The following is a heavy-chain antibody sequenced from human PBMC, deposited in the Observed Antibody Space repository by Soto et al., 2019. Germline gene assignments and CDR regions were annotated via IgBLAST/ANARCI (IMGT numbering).Heavy chain of an antibody. CDR3: ARDIITVIGGEIYYYFGMDV. Sequence: SETLSLTCAVNGGSFREYYWSWLRQPPGKGLEWIGEINQSGTTHYNPSLKRRINISIDTSKNQFSLNLTSVTAADTATYYCARDIITVIGGEIYYYFGMDVWG. V-gene: IGHV4-34*01. J-gene: IGHJ6*01. D-gene: IGHD3-10*01. CDR1: GGSFREYY. CDR2: INQSGTT.